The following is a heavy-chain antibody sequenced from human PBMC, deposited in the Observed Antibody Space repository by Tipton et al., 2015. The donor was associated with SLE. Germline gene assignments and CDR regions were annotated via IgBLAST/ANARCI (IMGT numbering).Heavy chain of an antibody. J-gene: IGHJ4*02. CDR1: GFSISGGHY. CDR3: ARGGLFWSPSLVAANYFDS. V-gene: IGHV4-38-2*02. CDR2: INHSGNT. Sequence: TLSLTCTVSGFSISGGHYWGWIRQTPGKGLEWLGEINHSGNTNFNPSLGSRVTVSVDTSNNQFSLRLSSVTAADTATYYCARGGLFWSPSLVAANYFDSWGQGTLVTVSS. D-gene: IGHD3-3*01.